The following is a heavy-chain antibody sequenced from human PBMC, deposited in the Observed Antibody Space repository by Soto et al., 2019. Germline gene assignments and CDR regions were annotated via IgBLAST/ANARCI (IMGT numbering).Heavy chain of an antibody. D-gene: IGHD2-21*01. CDR2: IYYSGST. J-gene: IGHJ5*02. CDR3: ARVFRPYNWFDP. Sequence: WETLSLTCTVSGGSISSYYWSWIRQPPGKGLEWIGYIYYSGSTNYNPSLKSRVTISVDTSKNQFSLKLSSVTAADTAVYYCARVFRPYNWFDPWGQGTLVTVSS. V-gene: IGHV4-59*01. CDR1: GGSISSYY.